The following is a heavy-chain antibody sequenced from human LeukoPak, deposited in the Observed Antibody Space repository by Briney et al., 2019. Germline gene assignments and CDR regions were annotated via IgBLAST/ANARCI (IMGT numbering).Heavy chain of an antibody. CDR3: ARHGSYRDGYNLNFDY. CDR1: SGSISSYY. V-gene: IGHV4-59*08. D-gene: IGHD5-24*01. Sequence: SETLSLTCTVSSGSISSYYWSWIRQPPGKGLEWIGYIYYSGSTNYNPSLKSRVTISVDTSKNQFSLKLSSVTAADTAVYYCARHGSYRDGYNLNFDYWGQGTLVTVSS. CDR2: IYYSGST. J-gene: IGHJ4*02.